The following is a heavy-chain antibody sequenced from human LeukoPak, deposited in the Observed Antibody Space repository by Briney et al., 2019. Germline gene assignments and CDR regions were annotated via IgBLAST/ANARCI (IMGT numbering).Heavy chain of an antibody. Sequence: AAVKVSCMASVYTFISYVINWVRRATGQGLEWMGWMKPNSGNTGSAQRFQGRVTKTRDTSRSIAYMELRSLTSEDTAEYYCARGPLVRLPSSFDPWGQGTLVTVSS. CDR3: ARGPLVRLPSSFDP. CDR1: VYTFISYV. D-gene: IGHD3-16*02. J-gene: IGHJ5*02. V-gene: IGHV1-8*01. CDR2: MKPNSGNT.